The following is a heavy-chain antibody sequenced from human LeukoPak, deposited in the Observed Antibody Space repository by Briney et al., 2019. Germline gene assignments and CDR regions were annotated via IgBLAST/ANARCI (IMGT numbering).Heavy chain of an antibody. J-gene: IGHJ4*02. D-gene: IGHD7-27*01. CDR2: IIPIFGIA. V-gene: IGHV1-69*04. CDR3: ARDETGDHTVGY. CDR1: GGTFSSYA. Sequence: GSSVKVSCKASGGTFSSYAISWVRQAPGQGLEWMGRIIPIFGIANYAQKFQGRVTITADKSTSTAYMELSSLRSEDTAVYYCARDETGDHTVGYWGQGALVTVSS.